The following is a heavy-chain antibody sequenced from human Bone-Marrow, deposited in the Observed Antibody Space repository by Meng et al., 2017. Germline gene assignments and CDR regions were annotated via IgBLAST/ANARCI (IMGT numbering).Heavy chain of an antibody. Sequence: GESLMISCAASGFTFSSYAMHWVRQAPGKGLEWVAVISYDGSNKYYADSVKGLCTISRDNSKNTLYLQMNSLRAEDTAVYYCAAGGGGLNAFDIWGQGTMVTVSS. J-gene: IGHJ3*02. CDR2: ISYDGSNK. D-gene: IGHD3-16*01. CDR1: GFTFSSYA. V-gene: IGHV3-30*01. CDR3: AAGGGGLNAFDI.